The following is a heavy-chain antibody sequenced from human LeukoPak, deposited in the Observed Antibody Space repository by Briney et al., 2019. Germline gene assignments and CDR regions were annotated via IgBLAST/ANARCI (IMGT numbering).Heavy chain of an antibody. CDR3: ASADRAAAGTFDY. D-gene: IGHD6-13*01. J-gene: IGHJ4*02. CDR1: GGTLSSYA. V-gene: IGHV1-69*04. CDR2: IIPILGIA. Sequence: SVKVSCKASGGTLSSYAISWVRQAPGQGLEWMGRIIPILGIANYAQKFQGRVTITADKSTSTAYMELSSLRSEDTAVYYCASADRAAAGTFDYWGQGTLVTVSS.